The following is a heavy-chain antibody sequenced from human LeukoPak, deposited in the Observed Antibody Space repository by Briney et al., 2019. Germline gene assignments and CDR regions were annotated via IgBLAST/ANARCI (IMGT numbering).Heavy chain of an antibody. Sequence: GASVKVSCKASGYTFTGYYMHWVRQAPGQGLERMGWINPNSGGTNYAQKFQGRVTMTRDTSISTAYMELSRLRSDDTAVYYCAAIQQYYDSSGYYRFWGQGTLVTVSS. J-gene: IGHJ4*02. CDR1: GYTFTGYY. D-gene: IGHD3-22*01. CDR2: INPNSGGT. CDR3: AAIQQYYDSSGYYRF. V-gene: IGHV1-2*02.